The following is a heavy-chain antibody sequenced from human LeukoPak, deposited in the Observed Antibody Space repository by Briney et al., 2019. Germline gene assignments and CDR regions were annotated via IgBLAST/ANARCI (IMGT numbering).Heavy chain of an antibody. V-gene: IGHV3-23*01. D-gene: IGHD3-10*01. CDR3: AKDLGLLWFGELSGFDP. CDR1: GFTFNSYA. CDR2: ISGSGANT. J-gene: IGHJ5*02. Sequence: PGGSLRLSCAASGFTFNSYAMSWVRQAPGKGLEWVSAISGSGANTYYADSVKGRFTISRDNSKNTLYLQMNSLRAEDTAVYYSAKDLGLLWFGELSGFDPWGQGTLVTVSS.